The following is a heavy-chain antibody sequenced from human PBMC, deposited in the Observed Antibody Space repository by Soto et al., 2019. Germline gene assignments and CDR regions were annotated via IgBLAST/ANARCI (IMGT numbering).Heavy chain of an antibody. D-gene: IGHD6-13*01. CDR2: MNPNSGNT. Sequence: QVQLVQSGAEVKKPGASVKVSCKASGYTFTSYDINWVRQATGQGLEWMGWMNPNSGNTGYAQKFQGRVTMTSNTSISTAHMELSSLRSEHTAVYYCARVKGIAAAGTIDYWGQGTLVTVSP. J-gene: IGHJ4*02. CDR3: ARVKGIAAAGTIDY. V-gene: IGHV1-8*01. CDR1: GYTFTSYD.